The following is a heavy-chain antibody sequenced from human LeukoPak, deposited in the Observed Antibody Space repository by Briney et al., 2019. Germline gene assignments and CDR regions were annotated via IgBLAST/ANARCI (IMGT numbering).Heavy chain of an antibody. D-gene: IGHD3-10*01. V-gene: IGHV3-30*02. Sequence: GGSLRLSCATSGFTFSAYGMHWVRQVPGKGLEWVTFVRYDGSNRHYADSVKGRFTISRDNAKNSLYLQMNSLRAEDTAVYYCARVTYYYGSGSYGFDPWGQGTLVTVSS. CDR1: GFTFSAYG. CDR3: ARVTYYYGSGSYGFDP. CDR2: VRYDGSNR. J-gene: IGHJ5*02.